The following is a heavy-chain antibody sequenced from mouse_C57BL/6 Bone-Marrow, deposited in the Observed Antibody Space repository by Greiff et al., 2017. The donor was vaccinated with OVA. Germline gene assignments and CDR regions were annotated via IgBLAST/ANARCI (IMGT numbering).Heavy chain of an antibody. V-gene: IGHV1-42*01. Sequence: EVQLQQSGPELVKPGASVKISCKASGYSFTGYYMNWVKQSPEKSLEWIGEINPSTGGTTYNQKFKAKATLTVDKSSSTAYMQLKSLTSEDSAVYYCARWGYDRPDYWGQGTTLTVSS. CDR3: ARWGYDRPDY. J-gene: IGHJ2*01. D-gene: IGHD2-3*01. CDR1: GYSFTGYY. CDR2: INPSTGGT.